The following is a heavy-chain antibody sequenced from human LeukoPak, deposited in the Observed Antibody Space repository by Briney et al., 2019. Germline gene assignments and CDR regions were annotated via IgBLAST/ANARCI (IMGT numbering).Heavy chain of an antibody. D-gene: IGHD1-26*01. CDR3: ARDSIVGATPFDY. Sequence: PGGSLRLSCAASGFTFTNYWMTWVRQAPGKGLEWVANIKQDGSEKYYVDSVKGRFTISRDNSKNTLYLQMNSLRAEDTAVYYCARDSIVGATPFDYWGQGTLVTVSS. V-gene: IGHV3-7*01. CDR2: IKQDGSEK. CDR1: GFTFTNYW. J-gene: IGHJ4*02.